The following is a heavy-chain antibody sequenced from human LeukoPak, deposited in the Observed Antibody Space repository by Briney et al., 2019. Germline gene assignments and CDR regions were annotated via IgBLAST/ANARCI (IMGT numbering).Heavy chain of an antibody. CDR2: INHSGST. Sequence: KPSETLSLTCAVYGGSFSGYYWSWIRQPPGKGLEWIGEINHSGSTNYNPSLKSRVTISVDTSKNQFSLKLSSVTAADTAVYYCARGPRWRRGAFDIWGQGTMVTVSS. CDR3: ARGPRWRRGAFDI. CDR1: GGSFSGYY. D-gene: IGHD4-23*01. J-gene: IGHJ3*02. V-gene: IGHV4-34*01.